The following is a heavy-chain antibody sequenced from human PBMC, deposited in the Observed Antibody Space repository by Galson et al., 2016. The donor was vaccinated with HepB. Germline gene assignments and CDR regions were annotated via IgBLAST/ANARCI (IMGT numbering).Heavy chain of an antibody. CDR1: GFTVSRKY. V-gene: IGHV3-53*01. Sequence: SLRLSCAASGFTVSRKYMSWVRQAPGKGLQWVSVIYTGGSTYYADSVKGRFTISRDNPKNTLYLHMNSLRAEDTAVYYRATEMPTGLLDYWGQGTLVTVSS. CDR3: ATEMPTGLLDY. D-gene: IGHD5-24*01. J-gene: IGHJ4*02. CDR2: IYTGGST.